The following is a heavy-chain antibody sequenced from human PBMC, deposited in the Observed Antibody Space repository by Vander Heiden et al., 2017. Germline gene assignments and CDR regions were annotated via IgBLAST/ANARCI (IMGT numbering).Heavy chain of an antibody. V-gene: IGHV3-21*02. CDR2: ISSSSRYI. J-gene: IGHJ4*02. CDR1: GFCFSSYS. CDR3: ARFSTGQDY. Sequence: EVQVVESGGGLVKPGGSLRRSCAASGFCFSSYSMNWVRQAPGKGLEWVSSISSSSRYICYADSVKGRFTISRDNAKNSLDLQMNSLRAEDTAVYYCARFSTGQDYWGQGTLVTVSS.